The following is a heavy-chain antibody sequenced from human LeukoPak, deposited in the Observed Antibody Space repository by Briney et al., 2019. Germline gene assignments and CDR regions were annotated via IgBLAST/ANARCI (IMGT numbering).Heavy chain of an antibody. J-gene: IGHJ5*02. Sequence: SLNVSCAASGGTFSSYTISSVRQAPGQGLEWRGRIIPILGIANYAQKFQGRVTITADKSTSTAYMELRSLRSEDTAVYYCERDIEDGSGYFNWFDPWGQGTLVTVSS. D-gene: IGHD3-10*01. CDR1: GGTFSSYT. CDR2: IIPILGIA. CDR3: ERDIEDGSGYFNWFDP. V-gene: IGHV1-69*04.